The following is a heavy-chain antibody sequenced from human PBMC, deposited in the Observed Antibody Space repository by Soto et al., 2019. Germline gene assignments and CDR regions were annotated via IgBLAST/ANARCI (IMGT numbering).Heavy chain of an antibody. J-gene: IGHJ6*02. V-gene: IGHV5-10-1*01. Sequence: GESLKISCKGSGYSFTSYWISWVRQMPGKGLEWMGRIDPSDSYTNYSPSFQGHVTISADKSISTAYLQWSSLKASDAAMYYCARHVRYCSSNSCYYYYGMDVWGQGTTVTVYS. CDR3: ARHVRYCSSNSCYYYYGMDV. CDR1: GYSFTSYW. CDR2: IDPSDSYT. D-gene: IGHD2-2*01.